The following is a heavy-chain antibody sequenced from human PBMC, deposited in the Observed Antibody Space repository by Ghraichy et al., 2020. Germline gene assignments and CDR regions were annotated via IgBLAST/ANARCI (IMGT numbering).Heavy chain of an antibody. V-gene: IGHV4-39*01. Sequence: ESLNISCTVSGGSISSSSYYWGWIRQPPGKGLEWIGSIYYSGSTYCNPSLKSRVTISVDTSKNQFSLKLSSVTAADTAVYYCARTRGYDFWSGYQGLFDYWGQGTLVSVSS. CDR2: IYYSGST. J-gene: IGHJ4*02. D-gene: IGHD3-3*01. CDR3: ARTRGYDFWSGYQGLFDY. CDR1: GGSISSSSYY.